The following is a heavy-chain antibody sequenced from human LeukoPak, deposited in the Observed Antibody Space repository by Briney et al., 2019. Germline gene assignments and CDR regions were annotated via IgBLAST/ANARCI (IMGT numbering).Heavy chain of an antibody. V-gene: IGHV3-23*01. D-gene: IGHD3-3*01. Sequence: GGSLRLSCAASGFTFSTFALSWVRQAPGKGLEWVSAISGSGISTYYADSVKGRFTISRDNSKNTLYLQMNSLRAEGTAVYYCAKEPPGSYDPPGVWGQGTLVTVSS. CDR1: GFTFSTFA. CDR2: ISGSGIST. J-gene: IGHJ4*02. CDR3: AKEPPGSYDPPGV.